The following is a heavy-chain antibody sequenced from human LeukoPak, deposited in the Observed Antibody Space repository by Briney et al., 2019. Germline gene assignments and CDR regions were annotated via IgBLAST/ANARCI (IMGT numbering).Heavy chain of an antibody. CDR2: INPDGSTT. D-gene: IGHD5-24*01. CDR3: ARGGDGSNSLINY. V-gene: IGHV3-74*01. J-gene: IGHJ4*02. Sequence: GGSLRLSCEASGFSLNKYWMHWVRQVPGKGPVWVSRINPDGSTTNYADSVKGRFSISRDNAKSIMYLQMNSLSVEDTAVYYCARGGDGSNSLINYWGQGTLVTVSS. CDR1: GFSLNKYW.